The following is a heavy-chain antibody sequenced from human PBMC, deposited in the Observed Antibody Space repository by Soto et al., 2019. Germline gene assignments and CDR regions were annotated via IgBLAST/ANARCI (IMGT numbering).Heavy chain of an antibody. CDR2: LSTSGRT. V-gene: IGHV4-61*02. J-gene: IGHJ2*01. CDR1: GGSISSSSYY. Sequence: PSETLSLTCTVSGGSISSSSYYWGWIRQPAGKGLESIGRLSTSGRTNYSPSLQSRVTMSLDTSKNRFSLRLTSVSAADTAVYFCARGLGRYFDLWGRGTLVTVSS. D-gene: IGHD3-16*01. CDR3: ARGLGRYFDL.